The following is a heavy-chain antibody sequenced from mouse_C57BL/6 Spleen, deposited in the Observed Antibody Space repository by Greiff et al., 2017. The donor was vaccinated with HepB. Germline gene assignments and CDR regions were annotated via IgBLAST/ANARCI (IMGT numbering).Heavy chain of an antibody. Sequence: QVQLQQPGAELVRPGSSVKLSCKASGYTFTSYWMDWVKQRPGQGLEWIGNIYPSDSETHYNQKFKDKATLTVDKSSSTAYMQLSSLTSEDSAVYYCARRGAYSNYPYFDYWGQGTTLTVSS. D-gene: IGHD2-5*01. CDR3: ARRGAYSNYPYFDY. J-gene: IGHJ2*01. CDR1: GYTFTSYW. CDR2: IYPSDSET. V-gene: IGHV1-61*01.